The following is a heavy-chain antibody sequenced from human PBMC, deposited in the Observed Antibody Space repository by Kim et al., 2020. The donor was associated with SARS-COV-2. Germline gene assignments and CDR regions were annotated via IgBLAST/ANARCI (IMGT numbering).Heavy chain of an antibody. Sequence: SETLSLTCTVSGGSISSYYWSWIRQPPGKGLEWIGYIYYSGSTNYNPSLKSRVTISVDTSKNQFSLKLSSVTAADTAVYYCARVKIRIYEGGWFDPWGQGTLVTVSS. CDR2: IYYSGST. D-gene: IGHD1-20*01. CDR3: ARVKIRIYEGGWFDP. J-gene: IGHJ5*02. V-gene: IGHV4-59*13. CDR1: GGSISSYY.